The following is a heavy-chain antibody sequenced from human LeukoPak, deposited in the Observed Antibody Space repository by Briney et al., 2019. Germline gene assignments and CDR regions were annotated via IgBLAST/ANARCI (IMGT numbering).Heavy chain of an antibody. J-gene: IGHJ2*01. V-gene: IGHV3-23*01. CDR1: GFTFSTYA. D-gene: IGHD3-9*01. Sequence: PGESLRLSCAASGFTFSTYAMSWVRQAPGKGLEWVSGISDSGGRTHSADSVKGRFTISRDNAKNSLYLQMNSLRAEDTAVYYCARAGRYPGWYFDLWGRGTLVTVSS. CDR3: ARAGRYPGWYFDL. CDR2: ISDSGGRT.